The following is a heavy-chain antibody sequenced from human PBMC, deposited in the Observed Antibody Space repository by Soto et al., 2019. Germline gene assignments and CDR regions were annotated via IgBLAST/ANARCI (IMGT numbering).Heavy chain of an antibody. J-gene: IGHJ3*02. CDR2: ISYDGSNK. D-gene: IGHD2-15*01. CDR1: GFTFSSYA. Sequence: QVQLVESGGGVVQPGRSLRLSCAASGFTFSSYAMRWVRQAPGKGLEWVAVISYDGSNKYYADSVKGRFTISRDNSKNTLYLQMNSLRAEDTAVYYCAREYGIGGAAFDIWGQGTMVTVSS. CDR3: AREYGIGGAAFDI. V-gene: IGHV3-30-3*01.